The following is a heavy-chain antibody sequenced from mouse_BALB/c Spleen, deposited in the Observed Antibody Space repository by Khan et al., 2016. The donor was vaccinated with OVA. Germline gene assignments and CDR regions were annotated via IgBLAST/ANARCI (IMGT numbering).Heavy chain of an antibody. CDR1: VYPTTSGYA. CDR2: ISYRGTT. Sequence: EVQLEQPGPDLVIPSQSLSPTCNVTVYPTTSGYAWNWTRQFPGNKLEWIGYISYRGTTNYNPSLKSRISITRATSKNQFFLQLNSATTDDTATYYCARMARLKYWRKGTTLTLSS. D-gene: IGHD3-2*02. V-gene: IGHV3-2*02. CDR3: ARMARLKY. J-gene: IGHJ2*01.